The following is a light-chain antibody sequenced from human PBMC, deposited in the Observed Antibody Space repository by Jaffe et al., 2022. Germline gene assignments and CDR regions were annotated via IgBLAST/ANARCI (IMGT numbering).Light chain of an antibody. Sequence: DIQMTQSPSSLSASVGDRVTITCRASQGISNSLAWYQQKPGKAPKLLLYAASRLESGVPSRFSGSGSGTDYTLTISSLQPEDFATYYCQQYYSTPLKLTFGGGTKVEIK. CDR3: QQYYSTPLKLT. J-gene: IGKJ4*01. V-gene: IGKV1-NL1*01. CDR1: QGISNS. CDR2: AAS.